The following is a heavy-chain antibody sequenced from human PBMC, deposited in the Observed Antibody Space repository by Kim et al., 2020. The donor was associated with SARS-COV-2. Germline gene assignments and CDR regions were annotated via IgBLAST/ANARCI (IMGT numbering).Heavy chain of an antibody. CDR1: GDTFSSSY. J-gene: IGHJ5*02. D-gene: IGHD2-8*01. V-gene: IGHV1-46*01. Sequence: ASVKVSCKASGDTFSSSYVHWVRQAPGQGLEWMGLIIPIGGSTNYAQKFLGRVKMTSDTSTNTVYMELTSLRSDDTAIYYCARLGYCSTSSGPWGQGTPVTVSS. CDR2: IIPIGGST. CDR3: ARLGYCSTSSGP.